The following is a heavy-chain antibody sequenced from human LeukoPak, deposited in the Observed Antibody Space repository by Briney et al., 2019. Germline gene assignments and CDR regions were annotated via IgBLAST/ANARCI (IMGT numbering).Heavy chain of an antibody. J-gene: IGHJ4*02. V-gene: IGHV3-23*01. CDR2: ISGTGGST. CDR3: AKEPNLSIATSGMFFDS. D-gene: IGHD6-13*01. CDR1: GFTFSSYA. Sequence: GGPLRLSCAASGFTFSSYAMGWVRQAPGKGLEWLSVISGTGGSTNHADSVKGRFTVSRDNSKNTLYLQMNSLRAEDTAVYYCAKEPNLSIATSGMFFDSWGQGTLVTVSS.